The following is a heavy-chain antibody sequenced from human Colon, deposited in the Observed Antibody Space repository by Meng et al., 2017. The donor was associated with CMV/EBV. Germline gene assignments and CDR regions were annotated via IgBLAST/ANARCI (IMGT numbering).Heavy chain of an antibody. V-gene: IGHV3-30*18. CDR1: RSYG. J-gene: IGHJ4*02. CDR2: VTYGGTTK. D-gene: IGHD5-18*01. Sequence: RSYGMNWGRQEPGKGLEWVAVVTYGGTTKSYADSVKGRFTISRDNSKNTLYLEMNSLRVEDTAVYYCAKESASATGGYTYGPQGFDYWGQGTLVTVSS. CDR3: AKESASATGGYTYGPQGFDY.